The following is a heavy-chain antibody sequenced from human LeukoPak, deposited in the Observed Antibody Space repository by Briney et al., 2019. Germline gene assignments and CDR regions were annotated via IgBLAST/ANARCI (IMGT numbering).Heavy chain of an antibody. D-gene: IGHD2-15*01. CDR3: AKEGYCSGGSCYGSPSFDY. CDR1: GFTVSSNY. Sequence: GGSLRLSCIASGFTVSSNYMTWVRQAPGKGLQWVSIIYNGGHTYYADSVKGRFTISRDNSKNTLYLQMNSLRAEDTAVYYCAKEGYCSGGSCYGSPSFDYWGQGTLVTVSS. J-gene: IGHJ4*02. V-gene: IGHV3-53*01. CDR2: IYNGGHT.